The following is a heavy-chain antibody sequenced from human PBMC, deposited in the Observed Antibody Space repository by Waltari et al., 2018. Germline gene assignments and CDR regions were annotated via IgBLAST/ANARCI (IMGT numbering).Heavy chain of an antibody. Sequence: EVQLVQSGAEVKKPGATVKISCTASGYTFHDSYIHWVQQSPGKGLEWMGRVDPADSETIYAEKFQGRVTITADTSTDTAYMELSSLRSEDTAVYYCATVLTTVPTYWFDPWGQGTLVTVSS. V-gene: IGHV1-69-2*01. CDR2: VDPADSET. CDR3: ATVLTTVPTYWFDP. J-gene: IGHJ5*02. D-gene: IGHD4-4*01. CDR1: GYTFHDSY.